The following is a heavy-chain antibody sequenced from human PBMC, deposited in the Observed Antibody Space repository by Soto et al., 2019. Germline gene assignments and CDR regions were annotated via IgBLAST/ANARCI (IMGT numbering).Heavy chain of an antibody. J-gene: IGHJ6*03. CDR3: ARGSSSSWPSYYYYMAV. CDR1: GYTFTGYY. V-gene: IGHV1-2*04. CDR2: INPNSGGT. D-gene: IGHD6-13*01. Sequence: ASVKVSFKASGYTFTGYYMHWVRQAPGQGLEWMGWINPNSGGTNYAQKFQGWVTMTRDTSISTAYMELSRLRSDDAAVYYCARGSSSSWPSYYYYMAVWGKGTTVTVSS.